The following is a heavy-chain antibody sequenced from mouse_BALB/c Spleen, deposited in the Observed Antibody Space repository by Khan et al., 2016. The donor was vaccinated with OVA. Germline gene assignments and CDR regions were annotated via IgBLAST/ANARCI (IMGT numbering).Heavy chain of an antibody. D-gene: IGHD1-2*01. CDR3: ARTARIKY. CDR1: GYSITSGYG. J-gene: IGHJ2*01. Sequence: EVQLQESGPGLVKPSQSLSLTCTVTGYSITSGYGWNWIRQFPGNKLEWMGYISYSGSTNYNPSLKSRISITRNTSKNQFFLQLNSVTTEDTATDYWARTARIKYWGQGTTLTVSS. V-gene: IGHV3-2*02. CDR2: ISYSGST.